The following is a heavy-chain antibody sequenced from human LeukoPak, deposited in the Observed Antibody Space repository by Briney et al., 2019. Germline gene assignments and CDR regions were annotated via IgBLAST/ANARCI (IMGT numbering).Heavy chain of an antibody. CDR3: ARVPAGVIGMKDAFDI. D-gene: IGHD3-16*02. Sequence: GGSLRLSCAASGFTFSSYSMNWVRQAPGKGLEWVSSISGSSSYIYYADSVKGRFTISRHNAKISLYLQMNSLRAEDTAVYYCARVPAGVIGMKDAFDIWGQGTMVTVSS. CDR2: ISGSSSYI. V-gene: IGHV3-21*01. J-gene: IGHJ3*02. CDR1: GFTFSSYS.